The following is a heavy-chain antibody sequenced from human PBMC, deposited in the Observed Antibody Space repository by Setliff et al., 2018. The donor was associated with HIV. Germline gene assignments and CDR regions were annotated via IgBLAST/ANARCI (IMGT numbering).Heavy chain of an antibody. CDR3: ARTYYDSTGFLFDY. CDR1: GYSFSNYW. D-gene: IGHD3-22*01. Sequence: GESLKISCKGFGYSFSNYWIGWVRQMPGRGLEWMGIIYPGDSDTRYSPSFQGQVTISADKSISTAYLQWSSLKASDTAMFYCARTYYDSTGFLFDYWGQGTLVTVSS. CDR2: IYPGDSDT. V-gene: IGHV5-51*01. J-gene: IGHJ4*02.